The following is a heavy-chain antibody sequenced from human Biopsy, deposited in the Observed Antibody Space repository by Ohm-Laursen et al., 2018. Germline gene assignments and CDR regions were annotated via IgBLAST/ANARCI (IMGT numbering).Heavy chain of an antibody. J-gene: IGHJ4*02. CDR2: INPYTSEI. CDR3: ALGGIRFLEWPGDFFNY. CDR1: GYTFSDYI. D-gene: IGHD3-3*01. V-gene: IGHV1-18*01. Sequence: SVKVSCKASGYTFSDYILNWVRQAPGQGLEWMGWINPYTSEIHYAQKLQGRVTMTTDTFTSTAYMELRSLTSDDTALYYCALGGIRFLEWPGDFFNYWGQGTLVTASS.